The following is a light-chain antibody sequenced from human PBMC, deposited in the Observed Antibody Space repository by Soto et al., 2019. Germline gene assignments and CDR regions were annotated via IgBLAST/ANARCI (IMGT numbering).Light chain of an antibody. CDR3: QSYDSSLSASV. V-gene: IGLV1-44*01. CDR2: SNN. Sequence: QSVLTQPPSASGTPGQRVTISCSGSSSNIGINTVNWYQQLPGTAPKLLIYSNNQRPSGVPDRFSGSKSGTSASLAISGLQSEDEADYYCQSYDSSLSASVFGGGTKLTVL. CDR1: SSNIGINT. J-gene: IGLJ3*02.